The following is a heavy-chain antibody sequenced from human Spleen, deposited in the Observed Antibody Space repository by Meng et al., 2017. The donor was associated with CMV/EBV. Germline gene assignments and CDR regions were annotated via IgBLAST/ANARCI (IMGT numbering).Heavy chain of an antibody. J-gene: IGHJ4*02. Sequence: SVKVSCKASGGTFSSYAISWVRQAPGQGLEWMGGIIPIFGTANYAQKFQGRVTITTDESTSTAYMELSSLRSEDTAVYYCARPGSGYYYYFDYWGQGTLVTVSS. D-gene: IGHD3-22*01. CDR2: IIPIFGTA. V-gene: IGHV1-69*05. CDR3: ARPGSGYYYYFDY. CDR1: GGTFSSYA.